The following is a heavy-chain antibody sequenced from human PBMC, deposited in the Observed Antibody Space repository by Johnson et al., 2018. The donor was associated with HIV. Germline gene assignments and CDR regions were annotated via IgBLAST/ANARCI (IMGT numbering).Heavy chain of an antibody. V-gene: IGHV3-30*02. CDR3: AKEGVAGADAFDI. J-gene: IGHJ3*02. D-gene: IGHD6-19*01. CDR2: IRYDGSNK. Sequence: VQLVESGGGLVQPGGSLRLSCAASGFSFDSHAINWVRQAPGKGLEWVAFIRYDGSNKYYADSVKGRFTISRDNSKNTLYLQMNSLRAEDTAVYYCAKEGVAGADAFDIWGQGTMVTVSS. CDR1: GFSFDSHA.